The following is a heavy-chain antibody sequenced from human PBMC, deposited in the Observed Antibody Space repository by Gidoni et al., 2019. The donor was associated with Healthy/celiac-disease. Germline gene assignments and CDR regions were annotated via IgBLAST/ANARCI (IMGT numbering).Heavy chain of an antibody. J-gene: IGHJ4*02. CDR2: ISSSSSYT. Sequence: QVQLVESGGGLVKPGGSLRLSCPASGFTFSDYYMTWIRQAPGKGLEWVSYISSSSSYTNYADSVKGRFTISRDNAKNSLYLQMNSLRAEDTAVYYCAGGEYSSSYFDYWGQGTLVTVSS. CDR1: GFTFSDYY. V-gene: IGHV3-11*05. CDR3: AGGEYSSSYFDY. D-gene: IGHD6-6*01.